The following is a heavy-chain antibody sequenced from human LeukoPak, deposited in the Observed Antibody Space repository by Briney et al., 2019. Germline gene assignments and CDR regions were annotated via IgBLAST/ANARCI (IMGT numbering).Heavy chain of an antibody. J-gene: IGHJ5*01. V-gene: IGHV4-38-2*02. D-gene: IGHD6-25*01. CDR2: IYHSGTT. CDR3: AREFGLSSGWFDY. CDR1: GDSINSRYY. Sequence: SETLSLTCTVSGDSINSRYYWGWIRQPPGKGLEWIGSIYHSGTTSYKSSLKSRVTMSVDTSKNQFSLKVNSVTAADTAVYYCAREFGLSSGWFDYWGQGTLVTVSS.